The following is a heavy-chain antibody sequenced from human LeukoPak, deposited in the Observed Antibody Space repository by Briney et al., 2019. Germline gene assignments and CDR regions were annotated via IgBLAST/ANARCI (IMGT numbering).Heavy chain of an antibody. J-gene: IGHJ4*02. V-gene: IGHV1-18*01. CDR1: GYTFTSYG. D-gene: IGHD2-2*01. Sequence: GASVNVSCKASGYTFTSYGISWVRQAPGQGLEWMGWISAYNGNTNYAQKLQGRVTMTTDTSTSTAYMELRSLRSDDTVVYYCARSIVVVPAAHFDYWGQGTLVTVSS. CDR3: ARSIVVVPAAHFDY. CDR2: ISAYNGNT.